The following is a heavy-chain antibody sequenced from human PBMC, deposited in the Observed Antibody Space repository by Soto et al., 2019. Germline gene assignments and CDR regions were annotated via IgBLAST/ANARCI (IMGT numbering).Heavy chain of an antibody. CDR3: AREVYGSGSYGYFDY. CDR1: GYTFTGYY. CDR2: INPNSGGT. D-gene: IGHD3-10*01. Sequence: GASVKVSCKASGYTFTGYYMHWVRQAPGQGLEWMGWINPNSGGTNYAQKFQGWVTMTRDTSISTAYMELSRLRSDDTAVYYCAREVYGSGSYGYFDYWGQGTLVTVSS. J-gene: IGHJ4*02. V-gene: IGHV1-2*04.